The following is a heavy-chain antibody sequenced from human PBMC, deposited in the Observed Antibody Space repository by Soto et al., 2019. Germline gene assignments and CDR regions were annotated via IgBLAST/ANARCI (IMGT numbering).Heavy chain of an antibody. CDR3: AREAGPDRWFDP. CDR1: GASISSYY. D-gene: IGHD6-19*01. V-gene: IGHV4-4*07. Sequence: SETLSLTCTVSGASISSYYWPRIRQPAGKGLDWIGRTSTSGTTNYNPSLKRRVTMSVDTSKNHFSLNLSSVTAADTAVYYCAREAGPDRWFDPWGQGTLVTVSS. CDR2: TSTSGTT. J-gene: IGHJ5*02.